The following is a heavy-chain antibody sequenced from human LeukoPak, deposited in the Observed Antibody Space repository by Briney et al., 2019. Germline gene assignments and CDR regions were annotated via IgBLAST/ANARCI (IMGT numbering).Heavy chain of an antibody. J-gene: IGHJ5*02. CDR2: INSDGSEG. CDR1: GFTFSGFW. D-gene: IGHD6-13*01. V-gene: IGHV3-7*01. CDR3: ARENGSSWYQNNWFDP. Sequence: GGSLRLSCAVSGFTFSGFWMSWSRQAPGKGLEWVASINSDGSEGYYADVVKGRFTISRDNAKNSLYLQMNSLRAEDTAVYYCARENGSSWYQNNWFDPWGQGTLVTVSS.